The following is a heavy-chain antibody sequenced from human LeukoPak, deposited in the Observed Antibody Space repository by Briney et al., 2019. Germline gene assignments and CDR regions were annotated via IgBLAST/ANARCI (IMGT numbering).Heavy chain of an antibody. V-gene: IGHV4-59*08. J-gene: IGHJ3*02. Sequence: MPSETLSLTCTVSGGSISSYYWSWIRQPPGKGLEWIGYIHYSGSTKYNPSLKSRATISVDTSKNQFSLKLSSVTAADTAVYYCARHYYDSSGYYLEGFDIWGQGTMVTVSS. CDR2: IHYSGST. D-gene: IGHD3-22*01. CDR1: GGSISSYY. CDR3: ARHYYDSSGYYLEGFDI.